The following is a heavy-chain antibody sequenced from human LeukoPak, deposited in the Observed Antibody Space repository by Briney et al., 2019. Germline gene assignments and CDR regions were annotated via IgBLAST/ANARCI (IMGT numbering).Heavy chain of an antibody. CDR2: LSGSGESS. CDR3: AKDMRYGYGDFDY. D-gene: IGHD5-18*01. V-gene: IGHV3-23*01. Sequence: GGSLRLSCAASGFTFSSYAMSWVRQAPGKGLEWVSALSGSGESSYYSDSVKGRFTISRDNSKNTLYLQMNSLRAEDTAIYYCAKDMRYGYGDFDYWGQGTLVTVSS. J-gene: IGHJ4*02. CDR1: GFTFSSYA.